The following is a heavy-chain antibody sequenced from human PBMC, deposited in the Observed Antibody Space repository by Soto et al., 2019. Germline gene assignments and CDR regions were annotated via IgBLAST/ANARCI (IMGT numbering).Heavy chain of an antibody. J-gene: IGHJ3*01. V-gene: IGHV3-7*03. CDR3: ARSRGLDN. CDR2: INQDGSEK. Sequence: LRVSCAASGFTSRSYWMSWVRQAPGKGLQWVANINQDGSEKYYVDSEKGRFTISRDNAKNSLYLQMNSLRAEDTAVYYCARSRGLDNWGQGTMVTVSS. D-gene: IGHD3-10*01. CDR1: GFTSRSYW.